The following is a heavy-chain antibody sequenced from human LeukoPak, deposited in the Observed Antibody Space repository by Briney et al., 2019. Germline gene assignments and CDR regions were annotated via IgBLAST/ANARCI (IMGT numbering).Heavy chain of an antibody. Sequence: SETLSLTCTVSGGSISSYYWSWIRQPPGKGLEWIGYIYYSGSTNYNPSLKSRVTISVDTSKNQFSLKLSSVTAADTAVYYCARGDPRWGSSTNGAFDIWGQGTMVTVSS. CDR2: IYYSGST. J-gene: IGHJ3*02. D-gene: IGHD2-2*01. V-gene: IGHV4-59*01. CDR1: GGSISSYY. CDR3: ARGDPRWGSSTNGAFDI.